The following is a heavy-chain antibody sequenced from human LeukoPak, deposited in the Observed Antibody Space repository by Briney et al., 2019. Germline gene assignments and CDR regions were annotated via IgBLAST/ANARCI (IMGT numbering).Heavy chain of an antibody. CDR2: LNHSGST. CDR3: ARRSYSSGFSFFRY. Sequence: SETLSLTCAVYGGSFSGYYWSWIRQPPGKGLEWIGELNHSGSTNYNPSLKSRVTISVDTSKNQFSLKLSSVTAADTAVYYCARRSYSSGFSFFRYWGQGTLVTVSS. J-gene: IGHJ4*02. V-gene: IGHV4-34*01. D-gene: IGHD6-19*01. CDR1: GGSFSGYY.